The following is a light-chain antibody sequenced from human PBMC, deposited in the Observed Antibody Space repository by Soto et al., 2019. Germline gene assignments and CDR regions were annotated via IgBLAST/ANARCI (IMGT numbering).Light chain of an antibody. CDR2: DAS. CDR1: QSVSSW. CDR3: QQRSNWPPT. J-gene: IGKJ1*01. V-gene: IGKV3-11*01. Sequence: EIVLTQSPGTLSLSPGERATLSCRASQSVSSWLAWYQQKPGQAPRLLIYDASNRATGIPARFSGSGSGTDFTLTISSLEPEDFAVYYCQQRSNWPPTFGQGTKVDIK.